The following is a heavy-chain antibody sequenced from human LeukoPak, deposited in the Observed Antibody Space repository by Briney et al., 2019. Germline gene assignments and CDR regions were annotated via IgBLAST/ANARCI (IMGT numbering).Heavy chain of an antibody. J-gene: IGHJ3*01. CDR3: AREISATSLDL. Sequence: ASVKVSCKASGYTFTDYAMNWVRQAPGQGLEWMGWINTNTGNPTYAQGFTGRFVFSLDTSVSTAYLQITSLKTEDTAVYYCAREISATSLDLWGQGTLVTVSS. CDR2: INTNTGNP. V-gene: IGHV7-4-1*02. D-gene: IGHD6-13*01. CDR1: GYTFTDYA.